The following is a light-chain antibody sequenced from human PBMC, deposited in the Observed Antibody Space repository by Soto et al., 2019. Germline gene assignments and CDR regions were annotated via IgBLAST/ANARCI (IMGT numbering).Light chain of an antibody. V-gene: IGKV3-11*01. CDR3: QQRYNWPPIT. CDR2: DAS. Sequence: EIVLTQSPATLSLSPGERATLSCRASQSVITYLAWYQQKPGQAPRLLIYDASNRATGIPARFSGSGSGTDFTLTISSLEPEDFAVYYCQQRYNWPPITFGQGTRLEIK. J-gene: IGKJ5*01. CDR1: QSVITY.